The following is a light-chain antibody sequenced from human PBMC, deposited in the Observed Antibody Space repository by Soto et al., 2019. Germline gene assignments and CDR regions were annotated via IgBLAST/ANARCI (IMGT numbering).Light chain of an antibody. J-gene: IGLJ3*02. CDR1: NIGGKS. CDR2: DDS. V-gene: IGLV3-21*02. Sequence: SYELTQPPSVSVAPGQTARITCGGNNIGGKSVHWYQQKPGQAPVLVVYDDSDRPSGIPERFSGSNSGNTATLTISRVEVGDEADYYCQVWDSRGATEVFGGGTQLTVL. CDR3: QVWDSRGATEV.